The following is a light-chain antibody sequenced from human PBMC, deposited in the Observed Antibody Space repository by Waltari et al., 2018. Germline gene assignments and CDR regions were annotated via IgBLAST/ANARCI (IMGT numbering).Light chain of an antibody. CDR1: QSVLYSSNNKNY. CDR2: GTS. V-gene: IGKV4-1*01. Sequence: DIVMTQSPDSLAVSLGERATSNRKTSQSVLYSSNNKNYLAWYPQKPGQPPKLLIYGTSTRESGVPDRFSGSGSGTDFTLTISSLQAEDVAVYYCQQYYSTPYTFGQGTRLEIK. CDR3: QQYYSTPYT. J-gene: IGKJ2*01.